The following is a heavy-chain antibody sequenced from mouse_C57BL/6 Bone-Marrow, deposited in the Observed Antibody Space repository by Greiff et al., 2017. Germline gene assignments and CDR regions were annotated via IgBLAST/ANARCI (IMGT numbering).Heavy chain of an antibody. D-gene: IGHD1-1*01. CDR1: GYTFTSYW. V-gene: IGHV1-64*01. CDR3: ARGGYYGSSHLDY. J-gene: IGHJ2*01. Sequence: QVQLQQPGAELVKPGASVKLSCKASGYTFTSYWMHWVKQRPGQGLEWIGMIHPNSGSTNYNEKFKSKATLTVDKSSSTAYMQLSSLTSEDSAVYYWARGGYYGSSHLDYWGQGTTLTVAS. CDR2: IHPNSGST.